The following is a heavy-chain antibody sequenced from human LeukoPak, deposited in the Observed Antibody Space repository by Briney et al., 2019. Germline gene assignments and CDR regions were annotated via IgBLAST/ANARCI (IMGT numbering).Heavy chain of an antibody. D-gene: IGHD2-8*01. J-gene: IGHJ2*01. Sequence: SETLSLTCTVSGGSISSYYWSWIRQPPGKGLEWIGYTYHSGTTIYDSSLKSRVTMSLDTSRSQLSLNLTSVTAADTAVYYCARHGVTRWYFDLWGRGTLVTVSS. CDR3: ARHGVTRWYFDL. CDR1: GGSISSYY. CDR2: TYHSGTT. V-gene: IGHV4-59*08.